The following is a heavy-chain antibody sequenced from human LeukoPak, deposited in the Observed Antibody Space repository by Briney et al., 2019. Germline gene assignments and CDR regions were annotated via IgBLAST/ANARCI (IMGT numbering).Heavy chain of an antibody. V-gene: IGHV3-33*01. J-gene: IGHJ4*02. D-gene: IGHD2-2*01. Sequence: PGGSLRLSCAASGFTFSSYGMHRVRQAPGKGLEWVAVIWYDGSNKYYADSVKGRFTISRDNSKNTFYLQMNSLRAEDTAVYYCARDELGYCSSTSCYPFDYWGQGTLATVSS. CDR2: IWYDGSNK. CDR1: GFTFSSYG. CDR3: ARDELGYCSSTSCYPFDY.